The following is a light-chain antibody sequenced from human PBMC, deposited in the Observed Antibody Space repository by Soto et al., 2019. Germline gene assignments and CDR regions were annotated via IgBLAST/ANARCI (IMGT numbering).Light chain of an antibody. Sequence: DIQMTQSPSTLSASVGDRVTITCRASQSVNSWLAWYQQKPGKAPKLLIYKASKLENGVPSRFSGSGSGPEFTLTISGLQPDDFASYYCQQYNNYSGTFGQGTKVEIK. V-gene: IGKV1-5*03. CDR2: KAS. J-gene: IGKJ1*01. CDR1: QSVNSW. CDR3: QQYNNYSGT.